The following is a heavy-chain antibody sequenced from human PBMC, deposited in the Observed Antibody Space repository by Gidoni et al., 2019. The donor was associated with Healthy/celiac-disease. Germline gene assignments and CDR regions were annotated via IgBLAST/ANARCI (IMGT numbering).Heavy chain of an antibody. Sequence: QVQLVQSGAEVKKPGSSVKVSCKASGGTFSSYAISWVRQAPGHGLEWMGGIIPIFGTANYAQKFQGRVTITADESTSTAYMELSSLRSEDTAVYYCAREMGRVPAAMGYMDVWGKGTTVTVSS. V-gene: IGHV1-69*01. D-gene: IGHD2-2*01. J-gene: IGHJ6*03. CDR3: AREMGRVPAAMGYMDV. CDR1: GGTFSSYA. CDR2: IIPIFGTA.